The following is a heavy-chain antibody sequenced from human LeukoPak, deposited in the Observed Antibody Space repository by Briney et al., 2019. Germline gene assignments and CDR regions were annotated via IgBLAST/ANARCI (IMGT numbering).Heavy chain of an antibody. CDR3: ARDRGYCSGGSCYLGYWDY. CDR1: GGTFSSYA. D-gene: IGHD2-15*01. CDR2: ISAYNGNT. Sequence: ASVKVSCKASGGTFSSYAISWVRQAPGQGLEWMGWISAYNGNTNYAQKLQGRVTMTTDTSTSTAYMELRSLRSDDTAVYYCARDRGYCSGGSCYLGYWDYWGQGTLVTVSS. J-gene: IGHJ4*02. V-gene: IGHV1-18*01.